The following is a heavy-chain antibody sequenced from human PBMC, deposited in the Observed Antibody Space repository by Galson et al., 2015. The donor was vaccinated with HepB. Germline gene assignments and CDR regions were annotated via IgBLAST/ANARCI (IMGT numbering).Heavy chain of an antibody. CDR2: ALYNSKWNN. CDR3: ARDPPHSWGASDI. CDR1: GDSVSTIGGA. J-gene: IGHJ3*02. V-gene: IGHV6-1*01. D-gene: IGHD7-27*01. Sequence: CAISGDSVSTIGGAWNWIRQSPSGGLEWRGRALYNSKWNNDYAVSVKGRITVNVDTSKNEFSLQLNSVTPEDTAVYYCARDPPHSWGASDIWGQGTLVTVSS.